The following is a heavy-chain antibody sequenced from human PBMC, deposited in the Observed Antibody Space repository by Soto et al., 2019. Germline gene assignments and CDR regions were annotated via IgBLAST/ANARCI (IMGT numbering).Heavy chain of an antibody. CDR2: INAGSGNT. CDR1: GYTFSAYT. CDR3: ARDTETLGPRANDALDI. V-gene: IGHV1-3*01. Sequence: ASVKVSCKATGYTFSAYTMNWVRQVPGQSLEWMGWINAGSGNTKYSQNFQGRVSITRDTSASTVYMELTGLTSEDTAVYYCARDTETLGPRANDALDIWGQGTMV. J-gene: IGHJ3*02. D-gene: IGHD3-3*02.